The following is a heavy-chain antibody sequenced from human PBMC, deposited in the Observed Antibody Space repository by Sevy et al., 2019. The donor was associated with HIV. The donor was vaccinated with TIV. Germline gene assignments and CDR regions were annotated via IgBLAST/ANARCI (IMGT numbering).Heavy chain of an antibody. Sequence: GGSLRLSCAASGFTFSNYWMNWVRQAPGKGLEWVANIKQDGSDNYYVASVRGRFTISRDNAKNSLYLQMNSLRAEDTAGYYCARAWNYARDYWGQGTLVTVSS. V-gene: IGHV3-7*04. D-gene: IGHD1-7*01. J-gene: IGHJ4*02. CDR1: GFTFSNYW. CDR2: IKQDGSDN. CDR3: ARAWNYARDY.